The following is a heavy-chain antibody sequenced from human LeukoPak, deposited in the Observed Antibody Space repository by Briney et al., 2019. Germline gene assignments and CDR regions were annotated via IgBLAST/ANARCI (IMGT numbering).Heavy chain of an antibody. V-gene: IGHV3-21*01. D-gene: IGHD6-19*01. CDR2: ISSSSGYI. J-gene: IGHJ4*02. Sequence: GGSLRLSCAASGFTFRSYSMNWVRQAPGMGLEWVSAISSSSGYIYYADSVKGRFTISRDNAKNSLYLLMNSLRAEDTAVYYCARDLAVADIDYWGQGTLVTVSS. CDR1: GFTFRSYS. CDR3: ARDLAVADIDY.